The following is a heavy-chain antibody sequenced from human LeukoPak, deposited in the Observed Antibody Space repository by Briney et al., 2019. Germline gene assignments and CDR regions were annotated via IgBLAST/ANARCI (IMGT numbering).Heavy chain of an antibody. J-gene: IGHJ3*02. CDR3: ARHSGHSSTNDAFDI. V-gene: IGHV4-59*01. Sequence: SETLSLTCTVSDGSINGYYWSWIRQPPGKGLDWIGYMYSDGTTNYSPSLKSRVTISEDMSKNQFSLKLTSVTAADTAVYYCARHSGHSSTNDAFDIWGQGTMVIVSS. CDR1: DGSINGYY. CDR2: MYSDGTT. D-gene: IGHD6-13*01.